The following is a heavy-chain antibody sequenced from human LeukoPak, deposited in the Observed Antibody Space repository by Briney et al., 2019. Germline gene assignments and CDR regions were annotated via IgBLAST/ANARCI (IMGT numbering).Heavy chain of an antibody. CDR3: ARDRPEYYYDSSGYMVHYFDY. V-gene: IGHV1-2*02. CDR1: GYTFTSYD. Sequence: GASVKVSCKASGYTFTSYDINWVRQATGQGLEWMGWINPNSGGTNYAQKFQGRVTMTRDTSISTAYMELSRLRSDDTAVYYCARDRPEYYYDSSGYMVHYFDYWGQGTLVTVSS. CDR2: INPNSGGT. J-gene: IGHJ4*02. D-gene: IGHD3-22*01.